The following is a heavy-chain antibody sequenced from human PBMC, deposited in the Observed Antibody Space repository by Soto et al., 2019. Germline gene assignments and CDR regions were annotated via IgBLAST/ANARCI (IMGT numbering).Heavy chain of an antibody. CDR2: INANSGSS. CDR1: GYTFTGSY. V-gene: IGHV1-2*02. CDR3: AREKIVAGFYYGMDV. Sequence: QVQLVQSGAQVKKPGASVRVSCKGLGYTFTGSYIHWIRQAPGQGLEWLAWINANSGSSSHAKKFQGRVTMTRDTSISKVYMELSRLTSDDTAVYYCAREKIVAGFYYGMDVWGQGTTVTVSS. J-gene: IGHJ6*02. D-gene: IGHD5-12*01.